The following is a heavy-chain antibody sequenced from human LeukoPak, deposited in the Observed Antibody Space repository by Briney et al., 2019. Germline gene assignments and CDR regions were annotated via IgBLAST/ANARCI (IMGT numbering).Heavy chain of an antibody. CDR1: GGSISSGSYY. CDR2: IYTSGST. V-gene: IGHV4-61*02. J-gene: IGHJ4*02. CDR3: ARAPRWYYFDY. Sequence: SQTLSLACTVSGGSISSGSYYWSWIRQPAGKGLEWIGRIYTSGSTNYNPSLKSRVTISVDTSKNQFPLKLSSVTAADTAVYYCARAPRWYYFDYWGQGTLVTVSS. D-gene: IGHD2-15*01.